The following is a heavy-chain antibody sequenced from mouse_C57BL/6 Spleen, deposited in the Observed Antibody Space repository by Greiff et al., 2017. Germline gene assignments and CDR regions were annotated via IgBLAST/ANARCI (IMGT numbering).Heavy chain of an antibody. D-gene: IGHD1-1*01. CDR2: ISSGSSTI. J-gene: IGHJ4*01. CDR3: ARSAYGRSLGPNAMDY. CDR1: GFTFSDYG. Sequence: EVQLVESGGGLVKPGGSLKLSCAASGFTFSDYGMHWVRQAPEKGLEWVAYISSGSSTIYYADTVKGRFTISRDNAKNTLFLQITSLRSEDTAMYYCARSAYGRSLGPNAMDYWGQGTSVTVSS. V-gene: IGHV5-17*01.